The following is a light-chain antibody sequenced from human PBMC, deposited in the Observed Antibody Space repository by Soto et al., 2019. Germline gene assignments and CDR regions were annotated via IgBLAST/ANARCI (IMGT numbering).Light chain of an antibody. V-gene: IGKV3-15*01. CDR2: GAS. Sequence: IVMTQSPATLSVSPGERATLCCRTSQSVSSNLAWYQQKPGQAPRLLIYGASTRATGIPARFSGSGSGTEFTLTISSLQSEDFAVYYCQQRSNWPGITFGQGTRLEIK. CDR3: QQRSNWPGIT. J-gene: IGKJ5*01. CDR1: QSVSSN.